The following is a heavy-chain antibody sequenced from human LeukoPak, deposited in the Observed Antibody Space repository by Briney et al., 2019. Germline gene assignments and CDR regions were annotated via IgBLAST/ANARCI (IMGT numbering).Heavy chain of an antibody. V-gene: IGHV4-59*01. CDR3: ARGIMTTVPTFDS. Sequence: SETLSLTCTVSGGSINGYYWTWIRQPPGKGLEWIGFVYYSASTNYNPSLKSRVTISVDTSKKQFSLRLSSVTTAETAVYYCARGIMTTVPTFDSWGQGTLVTVSS. CDR2: VYYSAST. J-gene: IGHJ4*02. CDR1: GGSINGYY. D-gene: IGHD4-17*01.